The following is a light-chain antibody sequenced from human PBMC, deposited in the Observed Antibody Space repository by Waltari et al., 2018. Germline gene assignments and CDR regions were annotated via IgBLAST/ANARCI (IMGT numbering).Light chain of an antibody. Sequence: SYELTQPPSVSVSPGQTARITRSGDDLPKKYAYWYQQKPGQGPVVVICEDTKRPSGIPERFSGSSAGTMATFTISGAQVEDEADYYCYSTDSSGNHRVFGRGTKLTVL. J-gene: IGLJ3*02. CDR2: EDT. CDR3: YSTDSSGNHRV. CDR1: DLPKKY. V-gene: IGLV3-10*01.